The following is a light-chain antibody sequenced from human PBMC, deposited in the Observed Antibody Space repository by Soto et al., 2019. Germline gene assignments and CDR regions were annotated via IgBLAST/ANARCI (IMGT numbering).Light chain of an antibody. CDR3: GSYTSSSTWV. Sequence: QSVLTQPASVSGSPGQSITISCTGTSSDVGGYNYVSWYQQHPGKAPKLMIYDVSNRPSGVSNRFSGSKSGNTASLTISGLQAEDEADYYCGSYTSSSTWVFGGGTKLTVL. CDR2: DVS. CDR1: SSDVGGYNY. V-gene: IGLV2-14*01. J-gene: IGLJ3*02.